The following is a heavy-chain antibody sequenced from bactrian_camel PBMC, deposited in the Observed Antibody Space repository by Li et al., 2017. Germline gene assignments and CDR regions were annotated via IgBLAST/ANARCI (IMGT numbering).Heavy chain of an antibody. CDR3: TEGRGSRGEHCYSLNY. J-gene: IGHJ4*01. CDR1: GSIYGTLC. V-gene: IGHV3S54*01. Sequence: HVQLVESGGGSVQAGGSLRLSCASSGSIYGTLCMAWFRQRPGKEREGVATIYTGGTGTYYADSVKGRFTISQDSAKNTVYLQMNNLQPEDTATYYCTEGRGSRGEHCYSLNYWGQGTQVTVS. CDR2: IYTGGTGT. D-gene: IGHD6*01.